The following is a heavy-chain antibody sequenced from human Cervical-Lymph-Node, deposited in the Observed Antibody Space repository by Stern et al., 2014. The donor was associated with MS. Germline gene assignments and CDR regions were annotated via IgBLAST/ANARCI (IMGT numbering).Heavy chain of an antibody. CDR1: GFSLSTSGMC. CDR2: IDWDDDK. Sequence: ESGPALVKPTQTLTLTCTFSGFSLSTSGMCVSWIRQPPGKDLEWLALIDWDDDKYYSTSLKTRLTISKDTSKNQVVLTMTNMDPVDTATYYCARIPLGDYEGGYYGMDVWGQGTTVTVSS. CDR3: ARIPLGDYEGGYYGMDV. V-gene: IGHV2-70*01. D-gene: IGHD4-17*01. J-gene: IGHJ6*02.